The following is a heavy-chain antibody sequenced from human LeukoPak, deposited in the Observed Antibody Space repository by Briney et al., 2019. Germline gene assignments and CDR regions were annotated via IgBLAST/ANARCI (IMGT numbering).Heavy chain of an antibody. V-gene: IGHV1-2*02. CDR3: ARDCLTVSYVGFGY. CDR2: INPNSGGT. CDR1: GYTFTGYY. D-gene: IGHD2-8*01. J-gene: IGHJ4*02. Sequence: ASVKVSCKASGYTFTGYYMHWVRQAPGQGLEWRGWINPNSGGTNYAQKFQGRVTMTRDTSISTAYMELSRLRSDDTAVYYCARDCLTVSYVGFGYWGQGTLVTVSS.